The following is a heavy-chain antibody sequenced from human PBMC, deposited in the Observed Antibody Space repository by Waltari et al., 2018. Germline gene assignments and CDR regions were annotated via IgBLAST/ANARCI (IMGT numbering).Heavy chain of an antibody. Sequence: QVQLVESGGGVVQPGRSLRLSCVASGFTFSSYGMHWVRQAPGKGLEWVAVIWYDGSNKYYADSVKGRFTISRDNSKNTLYLQMNSLRAEDTAMYYCAKDLRLSIAAVGPFDYWGQGTLVTVSS. CDR3: AKDLRLSIAAVGPFDY. D-gene: IGHD6-6*01. CDR1: GFTFSSYG. CDR2: IWYDGSNK. V-gene: IGHV3-30*18. J-gene: IGHJ4*02.